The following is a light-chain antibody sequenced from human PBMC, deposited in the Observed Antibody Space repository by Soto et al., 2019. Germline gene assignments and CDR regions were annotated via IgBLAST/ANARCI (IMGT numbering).Light chain of an antibody. V-gene: IGKV1-33*01. CDR3: QQYYTLPLT. Sequence: DLQMTQSPSSLSASVGDRVTFTCQASQDISIYLNWYQQKPGKAPKLLIYDAFNLEAGVPSRFSASGSGTDFTFTISSLQPEDFATYYWQQYYTLPLTVGGGTRVEIK. J-gene: IGKJ4*01. CDR1: QDISIY. CDR2: DAF.